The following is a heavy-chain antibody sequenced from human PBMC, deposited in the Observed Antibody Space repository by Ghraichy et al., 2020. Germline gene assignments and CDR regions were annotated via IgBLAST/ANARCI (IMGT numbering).Heavy chain of an antibody. D-gene: IGHD2-2*01. CDR1: GGSFSGYY. CDR2: INHSGST. V-gene: IGHV4-34*01. Sequence: SETLSLTCAVYGGSFSGYYWSWIRQPPGKGLEWIGEINHSGSTNYNPSLKSRVTISVDTSKNQFSLKLSSVTAADTAVYYCARGLPFLGYCSSSSCLVKDY. J-gene: IGHJ4*01. CDR3: ARGLPFLGYCSSSSCLVKDY.